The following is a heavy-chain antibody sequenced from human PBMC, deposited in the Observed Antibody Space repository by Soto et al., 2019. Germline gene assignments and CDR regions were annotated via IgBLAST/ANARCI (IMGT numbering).Heavy chain of an antibody. J-gene: IGHJ5*02. CDR1: GFTFNNYW. Sequence: PGGSLRLSCAAAGFTFNNYWMYRVRQAPGKGLVWVSRINGDGSSTSYAESAKGRFTISRDNAKNTLYLQMNSLSAEDTAVYYCATVAYSGSFFAHWGQGTLVTVSS. D-gene: IGHD1-26*01. CDR3: ATVAYSGSFFAH. V-gene: IGHV3-74*01. CDR2: INGDGSST.